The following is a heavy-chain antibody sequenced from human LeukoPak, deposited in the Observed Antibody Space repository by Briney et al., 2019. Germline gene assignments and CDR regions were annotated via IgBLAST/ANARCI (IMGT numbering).Heavy chain of an antibody. CDR1: GGSISSSSYY. V-gene: IGHV4-39*07. D-gene: IGHD4-23*01. Sequence: TSETLSLTCTVSGGSISSSSYYWGWIRQPPGKGLEWIGSIYYSGSTYYNPSLKSRVTISVDTSKNQFSLKLSSVTAADTAVYYCARDPDYGGNSPIPFDYWGQGTLVTVSS. CDR3: ARDPDYGGNSPIPFDY. J-gene: IGHJ4*02. CDR2: IYYSGST.